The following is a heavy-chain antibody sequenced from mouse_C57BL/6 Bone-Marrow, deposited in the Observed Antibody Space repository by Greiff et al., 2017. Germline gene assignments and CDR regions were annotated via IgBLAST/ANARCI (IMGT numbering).Heavy chain of an antibody. Sequence: VQLQQSGAELVRPGTSVKVSCKASGYAFTNYLIEWVKQRPGQGLEWIGEILPGSGSTNYNEKFKGKATFTADTSSNTAYMQLSSLTTEDSAIYYCARWRYYFDYWGQGTTLTVSS. J-gene: IGHJ2*01. CDR2: ILPGSGST. CDR1: GYAFTNYL. V-gene: IGHV1-54*02. CDR3: ARWRYYFDY.